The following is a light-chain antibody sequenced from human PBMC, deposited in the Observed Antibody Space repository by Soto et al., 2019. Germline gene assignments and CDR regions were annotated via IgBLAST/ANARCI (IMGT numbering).Light chain of an antibody. CDR2: GNS. CDR3: QSYDSSLSGFYV. Sequence: QSVLTQPPSVSGAPGQRVTISCTGSSSNIGAGYDVHWYQQLPGTAPKLLIYGNSNRPSGVPHRFSGSKSGTTASLAITGLQAADEADYYCQSYDSSLSGFYVFGTGTKLTVL. V-gene: IGLV1-40*01. J-gene: IGLJ1*01. CDR1: SSNIGAGYD.